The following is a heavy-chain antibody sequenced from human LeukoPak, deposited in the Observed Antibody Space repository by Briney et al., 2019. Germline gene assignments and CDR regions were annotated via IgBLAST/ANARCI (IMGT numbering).Heavy chain of an antibody. CDR2: IDGNALSI. CDR1: GFTFSDRY. J-gene: IGHJ6*02. CDR3: ARGHYGLDV. V-gene: IGHV3-11*01. Sequence: GGSLRLSCAASGFTFSDRYMSWIRQAPGKGLEWVSYIDGNALSIYYGDSAKGRFTISRDNAKNSVYLQMNSLRAEDTAVYYCARGHYGLDVWGQGTTVIVSS.